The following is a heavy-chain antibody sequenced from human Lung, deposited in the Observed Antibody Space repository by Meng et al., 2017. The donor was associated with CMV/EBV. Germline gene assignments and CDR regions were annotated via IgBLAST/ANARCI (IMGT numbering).Heavy chain of an antibody. J-gene: IGHJ6*02. Sequence: XAASGFTFSVYSMIWVRQAPGKGLEWVSTISSSSSFLSYVDSVEGRFTISRDNAENSLYLHMNGLRAEDTTVYFCARESSGSFVLDVWGQGTTVTVSS. D-gene: IGHD3-22*01. CDR3: ARESSGSFVLDV. V-gene: IGHV3-21*01. CDR1: GFTFSVYS. CDR2: ISSSSSFL.